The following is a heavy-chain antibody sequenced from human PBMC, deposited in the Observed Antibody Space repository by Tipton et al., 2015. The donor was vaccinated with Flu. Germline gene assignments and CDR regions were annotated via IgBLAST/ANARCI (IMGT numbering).Heavy chain of an antibody. D-gene: IGHD6-13*01. Sequence: TLSLTCTVSGGSISSYYWSWIRQAPGKGLEWIGYMYYRGSTDYNPSLKSRVTMSVDTSKNQFSLKLSFVTAADTAVYYCARLAALNWFDPWGQGTLVTVSS. CDR3: ARLAALNWFDP. CDR1: GGSISSYY. V-gene: IGHV4-59*01. CDR2: MYYRGST. J-gene: IGHJ5*02.